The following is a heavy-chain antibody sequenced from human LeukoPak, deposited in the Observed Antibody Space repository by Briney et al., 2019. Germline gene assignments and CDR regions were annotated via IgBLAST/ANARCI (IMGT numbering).Heavy chain of an antibody. D-gene: IGHD3-10*01. Sequence: PSETLSLTCTVFGYSITTGYYWGWIRQPPGKGLEWIGSIYHSGSTFYNPSLKSRVTISVDTSKNQFSLKLSSVTAADTAIYYCARGQDYYGSGSYGPDHWGQGTQVTVSS. V-gene: IGHV4-38-2*02. CDR3: ARGQDYYGSGSYGPDH. CDR2: IYHSGST. CDR1: GYSITTGYY. J-gene: IGHJ4*02.